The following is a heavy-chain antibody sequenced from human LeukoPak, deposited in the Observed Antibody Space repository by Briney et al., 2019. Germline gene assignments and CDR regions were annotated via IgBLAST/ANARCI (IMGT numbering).Heavy chain of an antibody. J-gene: IGHJ6*03. CDR3: ARGRYCSSTSCYPAEGIAAAGLDYYYYYMDV. D-gene: IGHD2-2*01. Sequence: ASVKVSCKASGYTFTSYDINWVRHATGQGLEWMGWMNPNSGNTGYAQKFQGRVTMTRNTSISTAYMELSSLRSEDAAVYYCARGRYCSSTSCYPAEGIAAAGLDYYYYYMDVWGKGTTVTVSS. CDR2: MNPNSGNT. CDR1: GYTFTSYD. V-gene: IGHV1-8*01.